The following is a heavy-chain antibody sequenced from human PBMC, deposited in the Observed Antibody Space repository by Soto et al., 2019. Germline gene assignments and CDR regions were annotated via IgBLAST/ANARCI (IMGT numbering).Heavy chain of an antibody. J-gene: IGHJ6*02. V-gene: IGHV4-38-2*01. CDR3: ARFVRSCSGTTCYTRADV. Sequence: PSETLSLTCAVSGYSISSGYYWGWMRQHPGKGLEWIGIIYHSGTTYYNPSLKGRVTISVDTSKKQFSLKLRSVIVADTAVYHCARFVRSCSGTTCYTRADVWGQGTTVTVSS. CDR1: GYSISSGYY. D-gene: IGHD2-2*02. CDR2: IYHSGTT.